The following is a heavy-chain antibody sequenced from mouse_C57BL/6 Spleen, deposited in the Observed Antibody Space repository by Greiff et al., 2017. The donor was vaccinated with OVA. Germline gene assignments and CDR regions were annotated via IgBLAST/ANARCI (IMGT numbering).Heavy chain of an antibody. D-gene: IGHD3-1*01. CDR2: IYPGSGST. CDR3: ARSGISVSWFAY. V-gene: IGHV1-55*01. Sequence: QVQLQQPGAELVKPGASVKMSCKASGYTFTSYWITWVKQRPGQGLEWIGDIYPGSGSTNYNEKFKSKATLSVDTSSSTAYMQLSSLTSEDSAVYYCARSGISVSWFAYWGQGTLVTVSA. CDR1: GYTFTSYW. J-gene: IGHJ3*01.